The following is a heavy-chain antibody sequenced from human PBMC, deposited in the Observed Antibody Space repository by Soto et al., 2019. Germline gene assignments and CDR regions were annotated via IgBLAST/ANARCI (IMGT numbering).Heavy chain of an antibody. V-gene: IGHV1-18*01. CDR1: GYMFISYG. D-gene: IGHD3-10*01. J-gene: IGHJ4*02. CDR2: ISAYNGNT. CDR3: GRDLDGSGSYYTDY. Sequence: QVQLVQSGAEVKKPGASVKVSCKASGYMFISYGINWVRQAPGQGLEWMGWISAYNGNTKYAQNLQGRVTMTTDTSTSTAYMEMRSLRSDDTAVYYCGRDLDGSGSYYTDYWGPGTLVTVSS.